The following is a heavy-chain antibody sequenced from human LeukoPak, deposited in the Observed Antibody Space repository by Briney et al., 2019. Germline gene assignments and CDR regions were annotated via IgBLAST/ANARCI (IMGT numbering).Heavy chain of an antibody. Sequence: SETLSLTCTVSGGSISSYYWSWIRQPPGKGLEWIGYIYYSGSTNYNPSLKSRVTISVDTSKNQFSLKLSSVTAADTAVYYCARDGIAAAGPFYYYGMDVWGQGTTVTVSS. CDR3: ARDGIAAAGPFYYYGMDV. CDR2: IYYSGST. D-gene: IGHD6-13*01. CDR1: GGSISSYY. J-gene: IGHJ6*02. V-gene: IGHV4-59*01.